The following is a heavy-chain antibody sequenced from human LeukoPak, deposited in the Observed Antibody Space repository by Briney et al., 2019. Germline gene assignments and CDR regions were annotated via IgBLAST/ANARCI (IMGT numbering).Heavy chain of an antibody. CDR2: FNHSGST. CDR1: GGSFSGYY. D-gene: IGHD3/OR15-3a*01. J-gene: IGHJ4*02. Sequence: SETLSLTCAVYGGSFSGYYWSWIRQPPGKGLEWIGEFNHSGSTNYNPSLKSRVTISVDTSKNQFSLKLSSVAAADTAVYYCARPEVGPSANLHYIDYWGQGTLVTVSS. V-gene: IGHV4-34*01. CDR3: ARPEVGPSANLHYIDY.